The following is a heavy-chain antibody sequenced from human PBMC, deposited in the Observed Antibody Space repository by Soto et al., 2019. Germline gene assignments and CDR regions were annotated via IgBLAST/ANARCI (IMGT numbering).Heavy chain of an antibody. CDR3: ATPHGPPTLGSWFTP. V-gene: IGHV1-18*01. D-gene: IGHD1-26*01. J-gene: IGHJ5*02. CDR1: GYTFFTYD. CDR2: ISTYSGDT. Sequence: QVHLVQSGVEVKTPGASVKVSCQASGYTFFTYDISWVRQAPGQGLEWMGWISTYSGDTDYARKFQGRVTMTTDTSTTLGYLELGGLRSDDTAVYYCATPHGPPTLGSWFTPGGQASLVPASP.